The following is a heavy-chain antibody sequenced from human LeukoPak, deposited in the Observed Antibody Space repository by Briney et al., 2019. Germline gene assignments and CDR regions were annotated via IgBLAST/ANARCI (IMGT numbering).Heavy chain of an antibody. CDR1: GYTFTGYY. CDR3: ARVNLYSLHYAMDV. D-gene: IGHD6-13*01. V-gene: IGHV1-2*02. CDR2: INPNTGGT. Sequence: ASVTVSCKASGYTFTGYYMHWVRQAPGQGLEWMGWINPNTGGTNSARKFQGRVTMTRDTSISTVYMELYRLRSDDAAVYYCARVNLYSLHYAMDVWGQGTTVTVSS. J-gene: IGHJ6*02.